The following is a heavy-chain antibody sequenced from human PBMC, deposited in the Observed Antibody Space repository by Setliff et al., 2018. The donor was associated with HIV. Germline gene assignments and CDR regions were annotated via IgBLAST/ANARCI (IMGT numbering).Heavy chain of an antibody. CDR2: TSHSGKN. CDR3: VTSSSWSSRLNF. J-gene: IGHJ4*02. V-gene: IGHV4-34*01. CDR1: GGPLSGHY. Sequence: SETLSLTCAVYGGPLSGHYWSWIRQPPGQGLEWIGETSHSGKNNYNPSLKSRVTISVDTSKNQFSLKLTSVTAADTAVYYCVTSSSWSSRLNFWGPGMLVTVSS. D-gene: IGHD2-2*01.